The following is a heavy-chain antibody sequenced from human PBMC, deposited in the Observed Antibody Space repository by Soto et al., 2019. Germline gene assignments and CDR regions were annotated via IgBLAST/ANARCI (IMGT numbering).Heavy chain of an antibody. J-gene: IGHJ5*02. Sequence: QEQLVQSGAEVKKPGASVKVSCKTSGYTFTDYDINWVRQATGQGLEWNGWMNPNSGETGYAQKFQGRVTMTRRASLSTAYLELSSLRSDDTAVYYCARVAVAARPRWYNWFDPWGQGTLVTVSS. D-gene: IGHD2-15*01. CDR3: ARVAVAARPRWYNWFDP. CDR2: MNPNSGET. V-gene: IGHV1-8*01. CDR1: GYTFTDYD.